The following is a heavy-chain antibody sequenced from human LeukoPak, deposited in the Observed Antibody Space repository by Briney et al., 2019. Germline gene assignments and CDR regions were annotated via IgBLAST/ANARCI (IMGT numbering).Heavy chain of an antibody. CDR2: IYSGGST. Sequence: PGGSLRLSCAASGFTVSSNYMSWVRQAPGKGLEWVSVIYSGGSTYYADSVKGRFTISRDNSKNTLYLQMNSLRAEDTAVYYCAKDKRITIFGVVIIRDDAFDIWGQGTMVTVSS. D-gene: IGHD3-3*01. CDR1: GFTVSSNY. V-gene: IGHV3-53*01. J-gene: IGHJ3*02. CDR3: AKDKRITIFGVVIIRDDAFDI.